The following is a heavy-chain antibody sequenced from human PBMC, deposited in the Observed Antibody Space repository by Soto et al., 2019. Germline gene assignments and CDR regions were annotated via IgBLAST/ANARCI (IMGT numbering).Heavy chain of an antibody. D-gene: IGHD2-21*01. CDR1: GGSISSSSYY. Sequence: SETLSLTCTVSGGSISSSSYYWGWIRQPPGKGLEWIGSIYYSGSTYYNPSLKSRVTISVDTSKNQFSLKLSSVTAADTAVYYCARDEGEVGPFDIWGQGTMVTVSS. CDR2: IYYSGST. V-gene: IGHV4-39*02. J-gene: IGHJ3*02. CDR3: ARDEGEVGPFDI.